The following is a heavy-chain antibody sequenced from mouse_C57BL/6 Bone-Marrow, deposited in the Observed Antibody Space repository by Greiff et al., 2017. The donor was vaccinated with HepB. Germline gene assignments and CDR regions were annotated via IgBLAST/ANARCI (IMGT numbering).Heavy chain of an antibody. J-gene: IGHJ4*01. CDR3: AREGYYYGSGVCAMDY. D-gene: IGHD1-1*01. V-gene: IGHV5-16*01. CDR1: GFTFSDYY. Sequence: EVHLVESEGGLVQPGSSMKLSCTASGFTFSDYYMAWVRQVPEKGLEWVANINYDGSSTYYLDSLKSRFLISRDNAKNILYLQMSSLKSEDTATYYCAREGYYYGSGVCAMDYWGQGTSVTVSS. CDR2: INYDGSST.